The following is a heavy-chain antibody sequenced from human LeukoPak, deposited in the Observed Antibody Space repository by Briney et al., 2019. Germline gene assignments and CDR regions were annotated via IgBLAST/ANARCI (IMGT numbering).Heavy chain of an antibody. Sequence: ASVKVSCKASGYTFTGYYMHWVRQAPGQGLEWMGWINPNSGGTNYAQKFQGRVTITRNTSISTAYMELSSLRSEDTAVYYCARGRRKSIAARFRTGGYYYYMDVWGKGTTVTVSS. CDR1: GYTFTGYY. J-gene: IGHJ6*03. D-gene: IGHD6-6*01. CDR2: INPNSGGT. V-gene: IGHV1-2*02. CDR3: ARGRRKSIAARFRTGGYYYYMDV.